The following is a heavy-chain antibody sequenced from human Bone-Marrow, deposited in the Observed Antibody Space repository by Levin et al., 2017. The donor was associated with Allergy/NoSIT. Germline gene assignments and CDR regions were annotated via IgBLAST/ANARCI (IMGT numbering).Heavy chain of an antibody. J-gene: IGHJ4*02. V-gene: IGHV1-18*01. CDR2: ISAYNGNT. Sequence: GASVKVSCKASGYTFTSYGISWVRQAPGQGLEWMGWISAYNGNTNYAQKLQGRVTMTTDTSTSTAYMELRSLRSDDTAVYYCARGYYDFWSGYYTGLDYWGQGTLVTVSS. CDR3: ARGYYDFWSGYYTGLDY. CDR1: GYTFTSYG. D-gene: IGHD3-3*01.